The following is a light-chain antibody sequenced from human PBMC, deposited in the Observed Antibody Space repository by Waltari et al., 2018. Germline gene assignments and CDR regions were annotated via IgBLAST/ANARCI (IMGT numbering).Light chain of an antibody. CDR2: GAS. V-gene: IGKV1-39*01. J-gene: IGKJ3*01. CDR1: QRISSY. CDR3: QQTYNLIT. Sequence: DIQMTQSPSFRSASVGDRVTITCRASQRISSYLNWYQMKPGKAPELLIYGASTVQSEVPSRFSGSGFGTDFTLTISSLQPEDFATYYCQQTYNLITFGPGTKVDLK.